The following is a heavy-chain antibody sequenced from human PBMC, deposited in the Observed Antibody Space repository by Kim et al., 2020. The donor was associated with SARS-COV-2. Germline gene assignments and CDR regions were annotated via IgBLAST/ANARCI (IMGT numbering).Heavy chain of an antibody. J-gene: IGHJ4*02. Sequence: SETLSLTCTVSGGSISSGGYYWSWIRQHPGKGLEWIGYIYYSGSTYYNPSLKSRVTISVDTSKNQFSLKLSSVTAADTAVYYCARERGVWFGELVDYWGQGTLVTVSS. CDR3: ARERGVWFGELVDY. V-gene: IGHV4-31*03. CDR1: GGSISSGGYY. D-gene: IGHD3-10*01. CDR2: IYYSGST.